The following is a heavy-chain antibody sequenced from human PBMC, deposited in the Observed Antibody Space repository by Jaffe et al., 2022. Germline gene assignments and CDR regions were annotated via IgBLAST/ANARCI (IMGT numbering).Heavy chain of an antibody. CDR2: INHSGST. J-gene: IGHJ4*02. Sequence: QVQLQQWGAGLLKPSETLSLTCAVYGGSFSGYYWSWIRQPPGKGLEWIGEINHSGSTNYNPSLKSRVTISVDTSKNQFSLKLSSVTAADTAVYYCARGWSDARLWFGAISPEDYWGQGTLVTVSS. CDR1: GGSFSGYY. CDR3: ARGWSDARLWFGAISPEDY. V-gene: IGHV4-34*01. D-gene: IGHD3-10*01.